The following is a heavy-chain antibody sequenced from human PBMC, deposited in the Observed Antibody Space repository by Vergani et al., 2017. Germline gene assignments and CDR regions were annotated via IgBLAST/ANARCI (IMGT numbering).Heavy chain of an antibody. CDR2: ISGSGGST. CDR3: AXDRSYDCWSGYTPNWFDP. V-gene: IGHV3-23*01. D-gene: IGHD3-3*01. J-gene: IGHJ5*02. Sequence: EVQLLESGGGLVQPGGSLRLSCAASGFTFSSYAMSWVRQAPGKGLEWVSAISGSGGSTYYADSVKGRFTISRDNSKNTLYLQMNSLRAEDTAVYYCAXDRSYDCWSGYTPNWFDPWGQGTLVTVSS. CDR1: GFTFSSYA.